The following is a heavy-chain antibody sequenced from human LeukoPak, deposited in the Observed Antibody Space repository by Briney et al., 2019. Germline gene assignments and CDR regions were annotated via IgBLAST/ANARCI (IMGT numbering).Heavy chain of an antibody. CDR1: GFTFSSYG. Sequence: GGSLRLSCAASGFTFSSYGMHWVRQAPGKGLEWVAFIGYDGSNKYTADSARGRFTLSRDNSKGTLYLQMNSLRAEDTAVYYCAKRGGTTVTTSNFHMDVWGKGTTVTVSS. J-gene: IGHJ6*03. V-gene: IGHV3-30*02. CDR2: IGYDGSNK. CDR3: AKRGGTTVTTSNFHMDV. D-gene: IGHD4-17*01.